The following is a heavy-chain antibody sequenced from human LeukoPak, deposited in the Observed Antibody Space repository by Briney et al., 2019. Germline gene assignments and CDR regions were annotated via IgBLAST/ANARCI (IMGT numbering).Heavy chain of an antibody. Sequence: GGSLRLSCAASGCTFSSYSMNWVRQAPGKGLEWVSSISSSSTYIYYADSLKGRFTISRDNAKNSLFLQMNSLRAEDTAVYYCAGFYGSGRVSNFDYWGQGTLVSVSS. CDR1: GCTFSSYS. J-gene: IGHJ4*02. V-gene: IGHV3-21*01. CDR3: AGFYGSGRVSNFDY. D-gene: IGHD3-10*01. CDR2: ISSSSTYI.